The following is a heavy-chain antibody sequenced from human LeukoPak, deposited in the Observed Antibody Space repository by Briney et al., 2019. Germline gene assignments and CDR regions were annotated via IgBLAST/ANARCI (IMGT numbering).Heavy chain of an antibody. V-gene: IGHV4-31*11. CDR3: ARDLGGSADL. CDR1: GGSFSGYY. J-gene: IGHJ2*01. D-gene: IGHD1-26*01. Sequence: PSETLSLTRAVYGGSFSGYYWSWIRQHPGKGLEWIGYIYYSGSTYYNPSLKSRVTISVDTSKNQFSLKLSSVTAADTAVYYCARDLGGSADLWGRGTLVTVSS. CDR2: IYYSGST.